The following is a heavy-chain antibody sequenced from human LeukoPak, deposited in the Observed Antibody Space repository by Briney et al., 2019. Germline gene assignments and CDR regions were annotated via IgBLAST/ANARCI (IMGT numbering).Heavy chain of an antibody. CDR3: ARGGVWDYYGSVNWFDP. CDR2: IYYSGST. D-gene: IGHD3-10*01. J-gene: IGHJ5*02. CDR1: GGSISSGDYY. V-gene: IGHV4-30-4*01. Sequence: SQTLPLTCTVSGGSISSGDYYWSWIRQPPGKGLEWIGYIYYSGSTYYNPSLKSRVTISVDTSKNQFSLKLSSVTAADTAVYYCARGGVWDYYGSVNWFDPWGQGTLVTVSS.